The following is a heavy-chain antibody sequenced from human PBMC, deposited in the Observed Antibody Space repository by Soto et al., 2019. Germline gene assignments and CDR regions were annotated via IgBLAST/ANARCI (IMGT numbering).Heavy chain of an antibody. J-gene: IGHJ6*02. V-gene: IGHV3-30-3*01. D-gene: IGHD4-17*01. CDR3: ARESTTVKDTYYYYGMDV. Sequence: GGSLRLSCAASGFTFSSYAMHWVRQAPGKGLEWVAVISYDGSNKYYADSVKGRFTISRDNSKNTLYLQMNSLRAEDTAVYYCARESTTVKDTYYYYGMDVWGQGTTVTVSS. CDR1: GFTFSSYA. CDR2: ISYDGSNK.